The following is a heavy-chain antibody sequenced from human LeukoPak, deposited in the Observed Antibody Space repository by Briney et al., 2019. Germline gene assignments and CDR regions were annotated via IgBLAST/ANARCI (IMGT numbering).Heavy chain of an antibody. CDR3: TRLWGDCGGDCYSHDY. J-gene: IGHJ4*02. Sequence: PEGTLRLSCAASGFTFSGSAMHWVRQASGKGLEWVGRIRSKVNSYATAYGASVKGRFTISSDDSKNTAYLQMNSLKTEDTAVYYCTRLWGDCGGDCYSHDYWGQGTLVTVSS. V-gene: IGHV3-73*01. CDR1: GFTFSGSA. D-gene: IGHD2-21*02. CDR2: IRSKVNSYAT.